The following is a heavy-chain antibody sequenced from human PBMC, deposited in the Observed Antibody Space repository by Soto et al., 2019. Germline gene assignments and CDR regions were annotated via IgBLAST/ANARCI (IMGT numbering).Heavy chain of an antibody. V-gene: IGHV1-3*01. CDR1: GYTFTSYA. J-gene: IGHJ4*02. Sequence: QVQLVQSGAEVKKPGASVKVSCKASGYTFTSYAIHWVRQDPGQTLEWMGWINAGNGNTKYSQKLQGRVTITRDTSASTAYMELSSLRSEDTAFDYCTTVTVRYSCYGSFDYWGQGTLVTVSS. CDR3: TTVTVRYSCYGSFDY. CDR2: INAGNGNT. D-gene: IGHD5-12*01.